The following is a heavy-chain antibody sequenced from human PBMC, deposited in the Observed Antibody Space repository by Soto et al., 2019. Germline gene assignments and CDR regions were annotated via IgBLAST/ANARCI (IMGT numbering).Heavy chain of an antibody. D-gene: IGHD5-18*01. CDR3: ATVVSTRYSYGYLDY. CDR1: GGTFSSYD. V-gene: IGHV1-24*01. Sequence: ASVKVSCKASGGTFSSYDISWVRQAPGKGLEWMGGFDPEDGETIYAQKFPGRVTMTEDTSTDTAYMELSSLRSEDTAVYYCATVVSTRYSYGYLDYXXXXXLVTXXS. CDR2: FDPEDGET. J-gene: IGHJ4*01.